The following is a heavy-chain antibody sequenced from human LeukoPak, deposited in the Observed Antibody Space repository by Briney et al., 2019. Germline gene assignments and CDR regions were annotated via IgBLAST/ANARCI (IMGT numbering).Heavy chain of an antibody. J-gene: IGHJ4*02. Sequence: ASVKVSCKASGGTFSSYAISWVRQAPGQGLEWMGRIIPILGIANYAQKFQGRVTITADKSTSTAYMELSSLRSEDTAVYYCAANSGYDLAYDYWGQGTLVTVSS. D-gene: IGHD5-12*01. CDR3: AANSGYDLAYDY. V-gene: IGHV1-69*04. CDR1: GGTFSSYA. CDR2: IIPILGIA.